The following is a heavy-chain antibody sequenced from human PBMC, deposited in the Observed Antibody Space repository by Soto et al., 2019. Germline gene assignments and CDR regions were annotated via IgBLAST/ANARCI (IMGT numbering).Heavy chain of an antibody. CDR3: ARAAGPTGLYWYFDL. J-gene: IGHJ2*01. Sequence: LRLSFAASGFTFSNAWINWVRQAPGKGLEWVGRIKSKTDGGTTDFAAPVKGRFAISRDDSKNMVYLQMNSLKTEDTGIYYCARAAGPTGLYWYFDLWGRGTLVTVSS. D-gene: IGHD4-17*01. V-gene: IGHV3-15*07. CDR2: IKSKTDGGTT. CDR1: GFTFSNAW.